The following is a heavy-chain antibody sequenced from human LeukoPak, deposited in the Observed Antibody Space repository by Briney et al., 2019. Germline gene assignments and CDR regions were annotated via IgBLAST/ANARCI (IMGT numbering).Heavy chain of an antibody. D-gene: IGHD6-19*01. CDR2: IDTTTNYI. J-gene: IGHJ4*02. V-gene: IGHV3-21*04. Sequence: GGSLRLSCAASGFTFSSYGINWVRQAPGKGLEWVSFIDTTTNYIYYADSVKGRFTISRDNAKSSVYLQMNSLRAEDTAVYYCAKDSGIAVAGKIDYWGQGTLVTVSS. CDR3: AKDSGIAVAGKIDY. CDR1: GFTFSSYG.